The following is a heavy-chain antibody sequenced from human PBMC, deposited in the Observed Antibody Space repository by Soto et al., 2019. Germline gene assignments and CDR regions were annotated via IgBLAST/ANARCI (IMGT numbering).Heavy chain of an antibody. J-gene: IGHJ6*02. CDR2: INSYIGNT. CDR1: WCTFVSCG. D-gene: IGHD3-3*01. CDR3: ARGRGTIFGVVTCEDYDHYGMDV. V-gene: IGHV1-18*04. Sequence: GASVKLYWEASWCTFVSCGGSWARQAPGQGLEWIGWINSYIGNTNYSHKFKDRVTVTTVTSTITAYMEVGSLRSDDTAVYYCARGRGTIFGVVTCEDYDHYGMDVWGQGTTVTVSS.